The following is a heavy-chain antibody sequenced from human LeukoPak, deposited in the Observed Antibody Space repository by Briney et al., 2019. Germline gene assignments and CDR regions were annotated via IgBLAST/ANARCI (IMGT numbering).Heavy chain of an antibody. CDR1: GFTFSSYG. D-gene: IGHD6-19*01. CDR3: AKMPRYSSGWYRFDP. CDR2: ISYDGSNK. Sequence: GGSLRLSCAASGFTFSSYGMHWVRQALGKGMEWVAVISYDGSNKYYADSVKGRFTISRDNSKNTLYLQMNSLRAEDTAVYYCAKMPRYSSGWYRFDPWGQGTLVTVSS. V-gene: IGHV3-30*18. J-gene: IGHJ5*02.